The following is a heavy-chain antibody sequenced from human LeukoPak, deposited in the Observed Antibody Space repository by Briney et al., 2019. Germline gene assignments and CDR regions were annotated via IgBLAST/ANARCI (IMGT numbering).Heavy chain of an antibody. CDR3: ARASGRYSDAFDI. Sequence: ASVKVSCKASGYTFTGYYMHWVRQAPGQGLEWMGWINPNSGGTNYAQNFQDRVTMTRDTSISTAYMELSRLRSDDTALYYCARASGRYSDAFDIWGQGTMVTVSS. V-gene: IGHV1-2*02. CDR2: INPNSGGT. J-gene: IGHJ3*02. CDR1: GYTFTGYY. D-gene: IGHD1-26*01.